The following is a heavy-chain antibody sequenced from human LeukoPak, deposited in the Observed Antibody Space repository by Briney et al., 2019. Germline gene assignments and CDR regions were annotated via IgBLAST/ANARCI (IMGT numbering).Heavy chain of an antibody. Sequence: GESLKISCKGSGYSFASNWIAWVRQLPGKGLEWMGIIYPGDSDTRYSPSFQGQVTISADKSITTAYLQWSSLKASDSAMYYCARRTVSSWFYFDYWGQGALVTVSS. D-gene: IGHD6-13*01. V-gene: IGHV5-51*01. CDR3: ARRTVSSWFYFDY. CDR1: GYSFASNW. CDR2: IYPGDSDT. J-gene: IGHJ4*02.